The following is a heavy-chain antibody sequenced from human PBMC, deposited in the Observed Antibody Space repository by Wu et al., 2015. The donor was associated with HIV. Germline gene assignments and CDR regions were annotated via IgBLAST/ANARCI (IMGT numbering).Heavy chain of an antibody. Sequence: QVQLVQSGAEVKKPGSSVKVSCKASGGTFSSYAISWVRQAPGQGLEWMGGIIPIFGTANYAQKFQGRVTITTDESTSTAYMELSSLRSEDTAVYYCARADITMVRGVINWRETDNAFDIWGQGTMVTVSS. CDR1: GGTFSSYA. V-gene: IGHV1-69*05. CDR3: ARADITMVRGVINWRETDNAFDI. J-gene: IGHJ3*02. D-gene: IGHD3-10*01. CDR2: IIPIFGTA.